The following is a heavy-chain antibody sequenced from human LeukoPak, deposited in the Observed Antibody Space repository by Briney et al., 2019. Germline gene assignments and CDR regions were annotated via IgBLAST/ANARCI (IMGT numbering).Heavy chain of an antibody. V-gene: IGHV4-31*03. CDR1: GGSISSGGYY. CDR3: ARVATINLGGYFDY. Sequence: PSETLSLTCTVSGGSISSGGYYWSWIRQHPGKGLEWIGYIYYSGSTYYNPSLKSRVTISVDTSKNQFSLKLSSVTAADTAVYYCARVATINLGGYFDYWGQGTLVTVSS. CDR2: IYYSGST. D-gene: IGHD5-12*01. J-gene: IGHJ4*02.